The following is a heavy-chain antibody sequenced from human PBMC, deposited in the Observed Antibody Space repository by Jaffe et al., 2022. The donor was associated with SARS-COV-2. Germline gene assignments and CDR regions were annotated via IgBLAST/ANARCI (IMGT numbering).Heavy chain of an antibody. J-gene: IGHJ4*02. CDR3: ARDYDFTASYSRYNDY. Sequence: EVQLVESGGALVQPGGSLRLSCVASGFSFTRYAMSWVRQAPGRGLEWVSTVGGSDTVTYFPLAVMGRFSISRDNSRNTVYLQMNYLRAEDTAVYYCARDYDFTASYSRYNDYWGQGTLVTVSS. D-gene: IGHD3-22*01. V-gene: IGHV3-23*04. CDR1: GFSFTRYA. CDR2: VGGSDTVT.